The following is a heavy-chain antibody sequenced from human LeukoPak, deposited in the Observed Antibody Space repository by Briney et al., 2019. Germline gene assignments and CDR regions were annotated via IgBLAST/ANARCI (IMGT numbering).Heavy chain of an antibody. V-gene: IGHV3-30*18. CDR3: AKDHYSSGLDAFDI. Sequence: GGSLRLSCAASGFTFSSYGMHWVRQAPGKGLEWVAVISYDGSNKYYADSVKGRFTISRDNSKNTLYLQMNSLRAEDTAVYYCAKDHYSSGLDAFDIWGQGTMVTVSS. J-gene: IGHJ3*02. CDR2: ISYDGSNK. CDR1: GFTFSSYG. D-gene: IGHD6-25*01.